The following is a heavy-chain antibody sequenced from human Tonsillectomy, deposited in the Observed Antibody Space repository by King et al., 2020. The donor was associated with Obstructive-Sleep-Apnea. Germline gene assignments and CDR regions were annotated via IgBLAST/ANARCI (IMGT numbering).Heavy chain of an antibody. J-gene: IGHJ4*02. CDR3: ARGSQLWSEVGDY. Sequence: VQLVESGGGVVQPGGSLRLSCAASGFTFSSYGMHWVRQAPGKGLEWVAFIRFDGSNKYSADSVKGPFNISRDNSENTVYLQINSLRAEDTAVYYCARGSQLWSEVGDYWGQGTLVTVSS. D-gene: IGHD5-18*01. CDR1: GFTFSSYG. V-gene: IGHV3-30*02. CDR2: IRFDGSNK.